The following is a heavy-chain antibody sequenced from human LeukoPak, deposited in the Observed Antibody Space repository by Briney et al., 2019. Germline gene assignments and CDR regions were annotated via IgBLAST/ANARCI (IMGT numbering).Heavy chain of an antibody. Sequence: SETLSLTCTASGGSISSGVYYWSWIRQHPGKGLEWIGYIYYSGSTYYNPSLKSRVTISVDTSKNQFSLKLSSVTAADTAVYYCARESKAYYYDGRDDYWGQGTQVTVSS. D-gene: IGHD3-22*01. J-gene: IGHJ4*02. V-gene: IGHV4-31*03. CDR2: IYYSGST. CDR1: GGSISSGVYY. CDR3: ARESKAYYYDGRDDY.